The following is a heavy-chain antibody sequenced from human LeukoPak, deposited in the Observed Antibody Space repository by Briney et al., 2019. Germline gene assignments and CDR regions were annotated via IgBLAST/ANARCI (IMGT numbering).Heavy chain of an antibody. J-gene: IGHJ4*02. CDR1: GYIFTSYW. V-gene: IGHV5-51*01. CDR3: ARLEGSGIYIDY. Sequence: GESLKISCKNSGYIFTSYWIGWVRQMPGKGLEWMGIIYPGDSETRYSPSFRGQVTISADKSISTAYLQWSSLKASDTAIYYCARLEGSGIYIDYWGQGTLVTVSS. CDR2: IYPGDSET. D-gene: IGHD3-10*01.